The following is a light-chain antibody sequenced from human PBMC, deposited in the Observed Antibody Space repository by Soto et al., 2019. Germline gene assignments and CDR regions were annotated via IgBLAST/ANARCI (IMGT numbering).Light chain of an antibody. CDR2: GVV. CDR1: GNDVGAYNY. Sequence: QSALTQPRSVSGSPGQSVTISCTRTGNDVGAYNYVSWYQQHPGRPPKLLIYGVVRWPSGVPDRFSGSKSGNTASLTISGLQAEDEADYFCCSYAGGYTYLFGTGTKVTV. V-gene: IGLV2-11*01. CDR3: CSYAGGYTYL. J-gene: IGLJ1*01.